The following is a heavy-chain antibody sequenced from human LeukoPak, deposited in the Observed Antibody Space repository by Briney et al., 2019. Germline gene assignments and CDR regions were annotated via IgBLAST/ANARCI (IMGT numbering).Heavy chain of an antibody. Sequence: PGGSLRLSCAASGFTFSHYDMTWVRQAPGKGLEWVSGTITSGSNTYYADSVKGRFTISRDNSKNTLYLQMNSLRAEDTALYYCAKTVRRSFDIWGQGTMVTVSS. CDR2: TITSGSNT. D-gene: IGHD6-6*01. CDR3: AKTVRRSFDI. V-gene: IGHV3-23*01. J-gene: IGHJ3*02. CDR1: GFTFSHYD.